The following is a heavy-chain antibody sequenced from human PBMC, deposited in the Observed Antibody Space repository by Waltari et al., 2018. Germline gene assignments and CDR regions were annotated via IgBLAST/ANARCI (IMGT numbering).Heavy chain of an antibody. J-gene: IGHJ3*02. D-gene: IGHD1-1*01. CDR3: TRSGGASAFDI. V-gene: IGHV3-7*02. CDR2: IGEDGTEK. CDR1: EFIFSNYW. Sequence: EVQLVESGGGLVQPGGSLRVSCTASEFIFSNYWMSWVRQAQGKEPEWVGNIGEDGTEKYYVHSVKGRFTISRDNVKNSLYLEMNSLRAEDTAMYYCTRSGGASAFDIWGQGTMVTVSS.